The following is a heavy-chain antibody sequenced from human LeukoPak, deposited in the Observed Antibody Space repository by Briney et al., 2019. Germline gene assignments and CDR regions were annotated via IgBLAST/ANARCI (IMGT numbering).Heavy chain of an antibody. D-gene: IGHD3-16*02. Sequence: GGSLRLSFAASGFTFSSYWMHWVRQAPGKGLVWVSRINSDGSSTSYADSVKGRFTISRHNAKTTLYLQMNSLRAEDTAVYYCARDAADYDYVWGSYRSSPPDYWGQGTLVTVSS. CDR3: ARDAADYDYVWGSYRSSPPDY. CDR1: GFTFSSYW. J-gene: IGHJ4*02. CDR2: INSDGSST. V-gene: IGHV3-74*01.